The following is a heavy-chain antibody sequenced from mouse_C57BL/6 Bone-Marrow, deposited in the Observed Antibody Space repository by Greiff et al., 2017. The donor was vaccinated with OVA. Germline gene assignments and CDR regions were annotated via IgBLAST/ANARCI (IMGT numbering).Heavy chain of an antibody. CDR2: IYPRDGST. CDR3: ENFCDSSYVAWFAY. Sequence: QVHVKQSDAELVKPGASVKISCKVSGYTFTDHTIHWMKQRHEQGLEWIGYIYPRDGSTKYNEKFKGKATLTADKSSSTAYMQLNSLTSEDSAVYFCENFCDSSYVAWFAYWGQGTLVTVSA. CDR1: GYTFTDHT. J-gene: IGHJ3*01. D-gene: IGHD1-1*01. V-gene: IGHV1-78*01.